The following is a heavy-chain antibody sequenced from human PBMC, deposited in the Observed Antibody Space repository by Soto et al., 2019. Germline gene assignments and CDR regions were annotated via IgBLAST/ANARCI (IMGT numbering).Heavy chain of an antibody. Sequence: EVQLVESGGGLVKPGGSLRLSCAASGFTFSSYSMNWVRQAPGKGLEWVSSISSSSSYIYYADSVKGRFSISRDNAKNALYLQMNSLRAEDTAVNYCASLVIAVDGTYYYYGMHVWGQGTTGTVS. CDR3: ASLVIAVDGTYYYYGMHV. V-gene: IGHV3-21*01. D-gene: IGHD6-19*01. CDR2: ISSSSSYI. J-gene: IGHJ6*02. CDR1: GFTFSSYS.